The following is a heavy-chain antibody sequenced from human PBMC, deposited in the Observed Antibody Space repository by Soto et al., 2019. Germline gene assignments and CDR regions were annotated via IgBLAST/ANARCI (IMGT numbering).Heavy chain of an antibody. CDR1: GGSISSSSYY. CDR2: IYYSGST. D-gene: IGHD3-3*01. CDR3: ARYDFWSGYFDAFDI. J-gene: IGHJ3*02. Sequence: PSETLSLTCTVSGGSISSSSYYWGWIRQPPGKGLEWIGIIYYSGSTYYNPSLKSRVTISVDTSKNQFSLKLSSVTAADTAAYYCARYDFWSGYFDAFDIWGQGTMVTVSS. V-gene: IGHV4-39*01.